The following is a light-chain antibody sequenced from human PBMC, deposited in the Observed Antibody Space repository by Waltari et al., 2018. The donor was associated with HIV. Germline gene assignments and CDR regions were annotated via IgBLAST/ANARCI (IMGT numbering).Light chain of an antibody. CDR3: ATWDDTLNGVI. CDR1: SSNIGSNS. V-gene: IGLV1-44*01. J-gene: IGLJ2*01. Sequence: QSVLTQPPSASGTPGQRVTISCSGGSSNIGSNSVHWYQQLPGTAPRLLLYSTNQRPSRVPAPCSGSKSGTSASLAISGLQSEDEADYYCATWDDTLNGVIFGGGTKLTVL. CDR2: STN.